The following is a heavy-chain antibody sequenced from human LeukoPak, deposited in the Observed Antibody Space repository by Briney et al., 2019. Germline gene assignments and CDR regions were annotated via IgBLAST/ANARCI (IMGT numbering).Heavy chain of an antibody. D-gene: IGHD3-22*01. CDR2: IQQDGNEK. CDR3: ARYKNGKYYYESSGLAFDI. V-gene: IGHV3-7*01. Sequence: GGSLTLSCGASGFSFSSFWMGWVSPAPGKGLEWGANIQQDGNEKYYVDSVKGRFTNSRDNAKNSLYLQMNSLRGEDTAVYYCARYKNGKYYYESSGLAFDIWGQGTMVTVSS. J-gene: IGHJ3*02. CDR1: GFSFSSFW.